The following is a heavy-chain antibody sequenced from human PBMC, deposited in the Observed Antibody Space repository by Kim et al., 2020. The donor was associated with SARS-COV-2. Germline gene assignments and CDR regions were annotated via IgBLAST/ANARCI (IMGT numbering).Heavy chain of an antibody. V-gene: IGHV3-11*03. D-gene: IGHD6-13*01. J-gene: IGHJ4*02. CDR3: ARRGSSWYSQIDY. CDR2: ISSSSSHT. Sequence: GGSLRLSCAASGFTFSDHYMSWIRQAPGKGLEWVSYISSSSSHTNYADSVKGRFTISRDNAENSPYLQMNGLRVEDTAVYYCARRGSSWYSQIDYWGQGILVTVSS. CDR1: GFTFSDHY.